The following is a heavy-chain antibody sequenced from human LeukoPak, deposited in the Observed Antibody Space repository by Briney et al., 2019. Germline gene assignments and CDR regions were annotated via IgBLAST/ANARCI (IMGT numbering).Heavy chain of an antibody. CDR2: INGDESST. Sequence: GGSLRLSCVASGFTFSDYWMHWVREAPGKGLMWVSRINGDESSTLYADSVKGRFTISRDNAKNTLYLQMDSLRVEDTAVYYCARDRAERNWTYHTLFDYWGQGTPVTVSS. CDR3: ARDRAERNWTYHTLFDY. D-gene: IGHD1-1*01. V-gene: IGHV3-74*01. J-gene: IGHJ4*02. CDR1: GFTFSDYW.